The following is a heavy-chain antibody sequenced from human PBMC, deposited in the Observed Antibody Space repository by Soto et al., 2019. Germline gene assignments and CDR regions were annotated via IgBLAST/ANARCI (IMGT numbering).Heavy chain of an antibody. CDR3: ASLDGAVTTLGWFDP. V-gene: IGHV4-34*01. D-gene: IGHD4-4*01. CDR2: INHSGST. Sequence: SETLSLTCAVYGGSFSGYYWSWIRQPPGKGLEWIGEINHSGSTNYNPSLKSRVTISVDTSKNQFSLKLSSVTAADTAVYYCASLDGAVTTLGWFDPWGQGTLVTVSS. J-gene: IGHJ5*02. CDR1: GGSFSGYY.